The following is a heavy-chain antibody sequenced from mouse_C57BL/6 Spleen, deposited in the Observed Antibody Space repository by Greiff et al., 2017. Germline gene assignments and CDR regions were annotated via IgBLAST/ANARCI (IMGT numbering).Heavy chain of an antibody. D-gene: IGHD2-1*01. Sequence: LQESDAELVKPGASVKLSCKVSGYTFTDYTIHWMKQRPEQGLEWIGYIYPRDGSTKYNEKFKGKATLTADKSSSTAYMQLNSLTSEDSAVYFCAREDGNYPYLDYWGQGTTLTVSS. CDR3: AREDGNYPYLDY. J-gene: IGHJ2*01. CDR2: IYPRDGST. CDR1: GYTFTDYT. V-gene: IGHV1-78*01.